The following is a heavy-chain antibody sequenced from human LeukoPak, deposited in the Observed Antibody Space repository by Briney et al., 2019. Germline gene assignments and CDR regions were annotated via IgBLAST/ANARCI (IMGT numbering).Heavy chain of an antibody. CDR2: INPNSGGT. Sequence: ASVKVSCKASGYTFTGYYMHWVRQAPGQGLEWMGWINPNSGGTNYAQKFQGRVTMTRDTSISTAYMELSRLRSEDTAVYYCATGRITIFWCFDYWGQGTLVTVSS. CDR1: GYTFTGYY. CDR3: ATGRITIFWCFDY. J-gene: IGHJ4*02. V-gene: IGHV1-2*02. D-gene: IGHD3-9*01.